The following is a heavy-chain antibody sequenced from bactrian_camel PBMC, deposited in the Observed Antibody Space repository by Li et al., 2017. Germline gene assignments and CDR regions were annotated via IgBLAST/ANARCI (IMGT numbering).Heavy chain of an antibody. V-gene: IGHV3S1*01. Sequence: HVQLVESGGGSVQAGGSLRFSCSASRFTYDTSSYCMGWIRQAIGKEREGVANIDSTDSTSYANFVKGRFTISVDNAKNTLYLEMNNLKPEDTAMYYCVAGETCVRWYLPAGSADFGAWGQGTQVTV. CDR3: VAGETCVRWYLPAGSADFGA. CDR1: RFTYDTSSYC. D-gene: IGHD2*01. CDR2: IDSTDST. J-gene: IGHJ6*01.